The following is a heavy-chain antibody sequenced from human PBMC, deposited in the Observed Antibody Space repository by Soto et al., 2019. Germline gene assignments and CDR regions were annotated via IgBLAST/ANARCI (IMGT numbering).Heavy chain of an antibody. V-gene: IGHV1-3*01. J-gene: IGHJ4*02. CDR1: GYTFTSYA. CDR3: TRIAAAGPRSYFDH. D-gene: IGHD6-13*01. Sequence: ASVKVSCKASGYTFTSYAMHWVRQAPGQRLEWMGWINAGNGNTKYSQKFQGRVTISKDTSKNQVVLTMTNMGPVDTATYYCTRIAAAGPRSYFDHWGQGTLVTVSS. CDR2: INAGNGNT.